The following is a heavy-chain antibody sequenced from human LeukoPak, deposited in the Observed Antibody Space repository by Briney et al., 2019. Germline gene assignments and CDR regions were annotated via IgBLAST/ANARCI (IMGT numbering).Heavy chain of an antibody. CDR2: IYYSGST. D-gene: IGHD2-2*01. J-gene: IGHJ6*02. V-gene: IGHV4-39*01. CDR1: GGSISSSSYY. CDR3: ARHGLPAGYQPVDSGRPYYYYYGMDV. Sequence: PSETLSLTCTVSGGSISSSSYYWGWIRQPPGKGLEWIGSIYYSGSTYYNPSLKRRVTISVDTSKNQFSLKLSSVTAADTAVYYCARHGLPAGYQPVDSGRPYYYYYGMDVWGQGTPVTVSS.